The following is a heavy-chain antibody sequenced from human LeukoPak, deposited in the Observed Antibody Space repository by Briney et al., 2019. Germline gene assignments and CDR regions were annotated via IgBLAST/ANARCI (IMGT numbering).Heavy chain of an antibody. CDR1: GFTFGSYA. D-gene: IGHD6-19*01. Sequence: GSLRLSCAASGFTFGSYAMSWVRQTPGKSLEWVSIITNGGVTTYYAESVRGRFTISRDNSKNMLYLQMNSLRAEDTAVYYCVKLSSGSGSKFGFDSWGQGTLVTVSS. CDR3: VKLSSGSGSKFGFDS. V-gene: IGHV3-23*01. J-gene: IGHJ4*02. CDR2: ITNGGVTT.